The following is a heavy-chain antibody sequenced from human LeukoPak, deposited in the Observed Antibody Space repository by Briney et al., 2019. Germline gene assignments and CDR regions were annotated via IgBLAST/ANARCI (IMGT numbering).Heavy chain of an antibody. V-gene: IGHV7-4-1*02. CDR3: AREAEYYDSSPKGCFDY. D-gene: IGHD3-22*01. J-gene: IGHJ4*02. CDR2: INTNTGNP. CDR1: GYTFTSYA. Sequence: ASVKVSCKASGYTFTSYAMNWVRQAPGQGLEWMGWINTNTGNPTYAQGFTGRFVFYLDTSVSTAYLQISSLKAVDTAVYYCAREAEYYDSSPKGCFDYWGQGTLVTVSS.